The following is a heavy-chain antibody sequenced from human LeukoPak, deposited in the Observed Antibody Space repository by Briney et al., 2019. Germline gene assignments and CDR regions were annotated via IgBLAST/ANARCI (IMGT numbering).Heavy chain of an antibody. Sequence: TSETLSLTCTVSGGSISSYYWSWIRQPAGKGLEWIGRIYTSGSTNYNPSLKSRVTMSVDTSKNQFSLKLSSVTAADTAVYYCARVPTMVRGVIAFDIWGQGTMVTVSS. CDR1: GGSISSYY. D-gene: IGHD3-10*01. CDR3: ARVPTMVRGVIAFDI. V-gene: IGHV4-4*07. J-gene: IGHJ3*02. CDR2: IYTSGST.